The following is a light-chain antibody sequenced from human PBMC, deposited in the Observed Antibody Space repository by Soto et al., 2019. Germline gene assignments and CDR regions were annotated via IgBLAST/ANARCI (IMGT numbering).Light chain of an antibody. Sequence: SVLTQVPSVSAAPGQKVTITCSGSNSNIGTNDVSWYQQLPGTAPKLLIYDNSKRPAGISDRFSGSKSGTSVTLGITGLQTGDEAEYYCGTWDSSLRGGVFGGGTKLTVL. J-gene: IGLJ2*01. CDR3: GTWDSSLRGGV. CDR1: NSNIGTND. CDR2: DNS. V-gene: IGLV1-51*01.